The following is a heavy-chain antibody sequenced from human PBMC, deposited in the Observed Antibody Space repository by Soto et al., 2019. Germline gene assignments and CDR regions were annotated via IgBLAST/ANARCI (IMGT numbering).Heavy chain of an antibody. CDR2: INPYGGGT. Sequence: VQLVQSGAEVKKPGASVKVSCKTSGDSFNDYYIHWVRQAPGQGLEWMGWINPYGGGTEYAQRSQGRVTVTRDTSIRTVYMDLSSLRSDDTAVYYCARESGGATATLDYYYFYMDVWGKGTTVTVSS. J-gene: IGHJ6*03. CDR3: ARESGGATATLDYYYFYMDV. V-gene: IGHV1-2*02. CDR1: GDSFNDYY. D-gene: IGHD1-26*01.